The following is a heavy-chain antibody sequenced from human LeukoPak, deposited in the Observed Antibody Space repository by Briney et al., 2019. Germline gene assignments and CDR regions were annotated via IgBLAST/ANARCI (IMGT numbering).Heavy chain of an antibody. Sequence: SETLSLTCTVSGASINSYYWSWIRQPPGKGLEWIGYIFYRGSTNYNPSLKSRVTTSVDTSKNQFSLKLSSVTAADTAVYYCASGPYPAAGTDHQFDYWGQGILVTVSS. J-gene: IGHJ4*02. V-gene: IGHV4-59*01. CDR2: IFYRGST. CDR3: ASGPYPAAGTDHQFDY. CDR1: GASINSYY. D-gene: IGHD6-13*01.